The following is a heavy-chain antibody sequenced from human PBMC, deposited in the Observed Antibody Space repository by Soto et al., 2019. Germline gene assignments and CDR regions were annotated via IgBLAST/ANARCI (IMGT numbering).Heavy chain of an antibody. V-gene: IGHV4-31*03. CDR3: ARGGMTVFSTAQHSWFDP. Sequence: SETLSLTCTVTGGSISGGGYYWSWLRQHPVKGLEWIGYIHYSGSTYSNPSLKSRITISVDTSKNQFSLKLRSVTAADTAIYYCARGGMTVFSTAQHSWFDPWGQGSLVTVSS. J-gene: IGHJ5*02. D-gene: IGHD1-20*01. CDR2: IHYSGST. CDR1: GGSISGGGYY.